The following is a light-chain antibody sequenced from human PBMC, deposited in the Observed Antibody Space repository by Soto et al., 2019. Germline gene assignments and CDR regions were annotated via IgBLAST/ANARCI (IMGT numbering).Light chain of an antibody. V-gene: IGLV3-1*01. Sequence: SYELTQPPSVSVSPGQTASITCSGDKLGDKYACWYQQKPGQSPVLVIYQDSKRPSGIPERFSGSNSGNTATLTISGTQAMDEADDYCQAWDSSTAGVVFGGGTKVTVL. J-gene: IGLJ2*01. CDR1: KLGDKY. CDR2: QDS. CDR3: QAWDSSTAGVV.